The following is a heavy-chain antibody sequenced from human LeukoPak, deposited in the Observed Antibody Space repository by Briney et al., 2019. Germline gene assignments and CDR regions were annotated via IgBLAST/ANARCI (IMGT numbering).Heavy chain of an antibody. Sequence: SETLSLTCTVQGGSFNTYYWSWIRQPPGKGLEWSGHFYYSGGTSYSPSLKSRLTISVDTSSNHFSLKLTSVTAADTAVYFCARGQGGNYYLNYFDYWGQGALVTVSS. D-gene: IGHD1-26*01. CDR1: GGSFNTYY. CDR2: FYYSGGT. J-gene: IGHJ4*02. V-gene: IGHV4-59*01. CDR3: ARGQGGNYYLNYFDY.